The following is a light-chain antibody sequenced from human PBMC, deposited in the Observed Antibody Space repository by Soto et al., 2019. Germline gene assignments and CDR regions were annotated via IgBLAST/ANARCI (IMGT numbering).Light chain of an antibody. Sequence: DIQMTQSPSTLSASVGDRVIIICRASQSISSWLAWYQQKPVKAPKRLIYKASSLESGVPSRLGGSGSGTALTLTISSLQTDDFATDDGQHYNSSLWTVGQGTKVDSK. CDR1: QSISSW. J-gene: IGKJ1*01. V-gene: IGKV1-5*03. CDR2: KAS. CDR3: QHYNSSLWT.